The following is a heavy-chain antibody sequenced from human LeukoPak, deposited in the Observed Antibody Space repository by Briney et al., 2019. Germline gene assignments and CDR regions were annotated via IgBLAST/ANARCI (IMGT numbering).Heavy chain of an antibody. CDR2: IYYSGST. D-gene: IGHD4-17*01. J-gene: IGHJ5*02. Sequence: SETLSLTCTVSGGSISSGGYYWSWIRQHPGKGLEWIGSIYYSGSTYYNPSLKSRVTISVDTSKNQFSLKLSSVTAADTAVYYCARGDYVNWFDPWGQGTLVTVSS. CDR3: ARGDYVNWFDP. V-gene: IGHV4-39*01. CDR1: GGSISSGGYY.